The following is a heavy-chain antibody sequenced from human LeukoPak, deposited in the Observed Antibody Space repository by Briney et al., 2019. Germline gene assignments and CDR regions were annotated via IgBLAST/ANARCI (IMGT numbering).Heavy chain of an antibody. CDR2: IFYSGST. V-gene: IGHV4-39*07. CDR1: GGSISTSNYY. J-gene: IGHJ4*02. D-gene: IGHD3-16*01. CDR3: ARTPGGEGVFDY. Sequence: PSETLSLTCTVSGGSISTSNYYWGWIRQPPGKGLEWIGNIFYSGSTYYSPSLRSRVTISLDTSRNQFSLKLSSVTAADTAVYYCARTPGGEGVFDYWGQGTLVTVSS.